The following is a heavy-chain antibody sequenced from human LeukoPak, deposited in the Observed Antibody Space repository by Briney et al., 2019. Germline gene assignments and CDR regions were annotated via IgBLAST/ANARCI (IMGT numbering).Heavy chain of an antibody. CDR1: GGSINNYY. V-gene: IGHV4-59*01. CDR3: AREGGPYRPLDY. CDR2: IYYRGST. J-gene: IGHJ4*02. Sequence: ETLSLTCTVSGGSINNYYWSWIRQPPGKGLEWIGYIYYRGSTNYNPSLKSRVTFSVDTSKNQFSLKLNSVTAADTAVYYCAREGGPYRPLDYSGQGTLVTVSS.